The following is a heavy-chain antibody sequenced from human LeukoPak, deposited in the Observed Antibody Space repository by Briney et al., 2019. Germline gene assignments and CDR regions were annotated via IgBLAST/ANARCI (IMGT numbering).Heavy chain of an antibody. J-gene: IGHJ4*02. CDR2: IRSKAYGGTT. Sequence: PGGSLRLSCAASGFTFSSAWMSWVRQAPGKGLEWVGFIRSKAYGGTTEYAASVKGRFTISRDDSKSIAYLQMNSLKTEDTAVYYCTRGRRATHDYWGQGTLVTVSS. D-gene: IGHD1-26*01. CDR1: GFTFSSAW. V-gene: IGHV3-49*04. CDR3: TRGRRATHDY.